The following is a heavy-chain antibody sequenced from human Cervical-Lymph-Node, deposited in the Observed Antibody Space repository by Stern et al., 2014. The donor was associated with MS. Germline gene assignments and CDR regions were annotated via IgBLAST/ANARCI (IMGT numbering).Heavy chain of an antibody. CDR1: GLAFSRYW. D-gene: IGHD2-2*01. CDR3: ARASAPYGMDV. Sequence: EVQLVESGGGLVQPGGSLRLSCAASGLAFSRYWMHWVRQAPGKGLVWVSRINGDGTSTTYADSVKGRMTISKDNAKNMLYLQMDSLSAEDTAVYFCARASAPYGMDVWGPGTTVTVSS. V-gene: IGHV3-74*03. J-gene: IGHJ6*02. CDR2: INGDGTST.